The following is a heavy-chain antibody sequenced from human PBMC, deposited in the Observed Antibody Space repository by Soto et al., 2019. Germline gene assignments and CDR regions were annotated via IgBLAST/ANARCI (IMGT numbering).Heavy chain of an antibody. CDR2: ISYDGSNK. V-gene: IGHV3-30*18. CDR1: GVSFTSYG. CDR3: AKEGSDSEILTGSGYYGMDV. D-gene: IGHD3-9*01. Sequence: PGGSLTLSCPASGVSFTSYGPHWVRQAPGKGLEWVAVISYDGSNKYYADSVKGRFTISRDNSKNTLYLQMNSLRAEDTAVYYCAKEGSDSEILTGSGYYGMDVWGQGTTVTVSS. J-gene: IGHJ6*02.